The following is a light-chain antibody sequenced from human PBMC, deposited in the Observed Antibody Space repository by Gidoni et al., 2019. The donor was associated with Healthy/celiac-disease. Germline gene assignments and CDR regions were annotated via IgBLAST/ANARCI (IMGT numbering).Light chain of an antibody. Sequence: DIQMTQSPSTLSASVGDRVTITCRASQSISSWLAWYQQKPGKAPKLLIYKASSLESGVPSRFSGSGSGTEFTLTIISLQPDDFATYYCQQYNSYWETFGQGTKVEIK. CDR1: QSISSW. V-gene: IGKV1-5*03. CDR2: KAS. CDR3: QQYNSYWET. J-gene: IGKJ1*01.